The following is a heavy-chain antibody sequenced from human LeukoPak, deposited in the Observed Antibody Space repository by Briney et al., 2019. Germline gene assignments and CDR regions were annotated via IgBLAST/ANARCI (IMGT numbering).Heavy chain of an antibody. CDR2: ITSGGST. CDR3: AKLHHDYGDYVFPARFDY. V-gene: IGHV3-23*01. D-gene: IGHD4-17*01. CDR1: GFTFSGYA. J-gene: IGHJ4*02. Sequence: PGGSLRLSCTTSGFTFSGYAMSWVRQAPGKGLEWLSAITSGGSTYYADSVKGRFTISRDNSKNTLYLQMNSLRAEDTAVYYCAKLHHDYGDYVFPARFDYWGQGTLVTVSS.